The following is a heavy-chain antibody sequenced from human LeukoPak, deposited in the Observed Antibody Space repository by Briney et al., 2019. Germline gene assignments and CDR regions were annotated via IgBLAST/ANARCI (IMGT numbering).Heavy chain of an antibody. CDR1: GFTFSSYW. Sequence: GGSLRLSCAASGFTFSSYWMTWVRQAPGKGLEWVANIKEDGSEKYYVDSVKGRFTISRDNAKNSLFLQMNSLRVEDTAVYYCSGGSRFVDYWGQGTLVTVSS. CDR3: SGGSRFVDY. CDR2: IKEDGSEK. V-gene: IGHV3-7*04. D-gene: IGHD3-10*01. J-gene: IGHJ4*02.